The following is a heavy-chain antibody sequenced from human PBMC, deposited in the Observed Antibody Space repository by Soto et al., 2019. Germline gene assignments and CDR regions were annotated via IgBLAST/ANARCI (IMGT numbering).Heavy chain of an antibody. CDR3: ARGYTDYDDHSYYFES. V-gene: IGHV1-69*01. Sequence: QVQLVQSGAEVKKPGSSVKVSCKASGGTFSTSLISWVRQAPGQGLEWMGGIIPIFGTPNYAQKFQGRVTISADESTSTVYMELNSLSSEDTAMYYCARGYTDYDDHSYYFESWGQGTQVTVSS. J-gene: IGHJ4*02. CDR2: IIPIFGTP. CDR1: GGTFSTSL. D-gene: IGHD3-22*01.